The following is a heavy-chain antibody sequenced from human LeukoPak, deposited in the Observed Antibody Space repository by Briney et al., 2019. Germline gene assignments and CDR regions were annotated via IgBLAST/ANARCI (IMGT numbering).Heavy chain of an antibody. CDR2: IIPIFGTA. CDR1: GGTFSSYA. Sequence: ASVKVSCKASGGTFSSYAISWVRQAPGQGLEWMGGIIPIFGTANYAQKFQGRVTITTDESTSTAYMELSSLRSEDTAVYYCARVDGSGYRLWFDPWGQGTLVTVSS. V-gene: IGHV1-69*05. J-gene: IGHJ5*02. D-gene: IGHD3-16*02. CDR3: ARVDGSGYRLWFDP.